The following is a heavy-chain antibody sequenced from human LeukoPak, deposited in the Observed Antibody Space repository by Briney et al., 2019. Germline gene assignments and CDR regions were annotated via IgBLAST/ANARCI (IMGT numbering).Heavy chain of an antibody. Sequence: PSETLSLTCAVYGGSFSVYYWSWIRQPPGKGLEWIGEIKHSGSTNYNPSLKSRVTMSVDTSKKQFSLKLSSVTAADTAVYYCYVLRYFDWSETSDYWGQGTLVTVSS. D-gene: IGHD3-9*01. J-gene: IGHJ4*02. CDR1: GGSFSVYY. CDR2: IKHSGST. CDR3: YVLRYFDWSETSDY. V-gene: IGHV4-34*01.